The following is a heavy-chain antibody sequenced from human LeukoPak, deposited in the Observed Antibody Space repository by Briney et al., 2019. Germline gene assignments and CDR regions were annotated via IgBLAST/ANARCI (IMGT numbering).Heavy chain of an antibody. V-gene: IGHV1-2*02. J-gene: IGHJ5*02. Sequence: ASVKVSFKASGYTFTGYYIHWVRQAPGQGLEWMGWIKPHSGGTNYAQRFQGRVTVTRDTSISTAYMELTSLKSDDTAVYYCATPKRGAGGFDPWGQGTLVTVSS. D-gene: IGHD3-10*01. CDR3: ATPKRGAGGFDP. CDR1: GYTFTGYY. CDR2: IKPHSGGT.